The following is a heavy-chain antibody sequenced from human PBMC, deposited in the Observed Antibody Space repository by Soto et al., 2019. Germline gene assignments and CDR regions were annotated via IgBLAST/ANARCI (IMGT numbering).Heavy chain of an antibody. J-gene: IGHJ4*02. V-gene: IGHV3-30-3*01. D-gene: IGHD1-26*01. Sequence: QVQLVESGGGVVQPGRSLRLSCAASGFTFSSYAMHWVRQAPGKGLEWVAVISYDGSNKYYADSVKGRFTISRDNSKNTLYLQMNSLRAEDTAVYYCARIWARGEREEGDYWGQGTLVTVSS. CDR3: ARIWARGEREEGDY. CDR2: ISYDGSNK. CDR1: GFTFSSYA.